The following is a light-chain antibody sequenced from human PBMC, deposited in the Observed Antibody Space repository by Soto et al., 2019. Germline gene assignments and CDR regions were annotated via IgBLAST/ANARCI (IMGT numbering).Light chain of an antibody. J-gene: IGLJ1*01. Sequence: QSVLTQPVSVSGSPGQSITISCTGTSSDIGAFKYVSWYQQHPGKAPKLIILEVVNRPSGVSNRFSGSKSGNTASLTISGLQADDEADYYCSSYTSSNYVFGTGTKVTVL. V-gene: IGLV2-14*01. CDR2: EVV. CDR1: SSDIGAFKY. CDR3: SSYTSSNYV.